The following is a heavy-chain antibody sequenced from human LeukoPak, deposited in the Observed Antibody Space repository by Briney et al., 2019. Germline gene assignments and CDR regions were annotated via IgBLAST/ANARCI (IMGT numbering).Heavy chain of an antibody. CDR2: INSDGSST. D-gene: IGHD1-26*01. V-gene: IGHV3-74*01. J-gene: IGHJ5*02. Sequence: GGSLRLSCAASGFTFSSYWMHWVRQALGKGLVWVSRINSDGSSTSYADSVKGRFTISRDNAKNTLYLQMNSLRAEDTAVYYCARDGEVGVGRWFDPWGQGTLVTVSS. CDR1: GFTFSSYW. CDR3: ARDGEVGVGRWFDP.